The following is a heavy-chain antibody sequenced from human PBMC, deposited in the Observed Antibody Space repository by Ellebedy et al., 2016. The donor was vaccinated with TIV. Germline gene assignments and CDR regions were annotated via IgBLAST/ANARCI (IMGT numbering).Heavy chain of an antibody. V-gene: IGHV4-59*08. J-gene: IGHJ5*02. CDR2: VYYSGST. CDR1: GGSISTFY. D-gene: IGHD2-2*01. Sequence: SETLSLTCTVFGGSISTFYWSWIRQPPGKGLEWIGHVYYSGSTHYNPSLRSRVTISVDTSKNQFSLKLSSVTAADTAVYYCARSRYCDSTTCYEDYNYFGPWGQGTLVTVSS. CDR3: ARSRYCDSTTCYEDYNYFGP.